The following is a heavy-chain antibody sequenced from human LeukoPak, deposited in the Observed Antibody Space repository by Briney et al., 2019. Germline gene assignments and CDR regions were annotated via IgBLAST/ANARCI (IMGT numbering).Heavy chain of an antibody. CDR3: ARQGPTTVTTRNYYYYGMDV. CDR1: GYSFTSYC. V-gene: IGHV5-51*01. J-gene: IGHJ6*02. D-gene: IGHD4-17*01. Sequence: GESLKISCKGSGYSFTSYCIGWVRQMPGKGLEWMGIIYPGDSDTRYSPSFQGQVTISADKSISTAYLQWSSLKASDTAMYYCARQGPTTVTTRNYYYYGMDVWGQGTTVTVSS. CDR2: IYPGDSDT.